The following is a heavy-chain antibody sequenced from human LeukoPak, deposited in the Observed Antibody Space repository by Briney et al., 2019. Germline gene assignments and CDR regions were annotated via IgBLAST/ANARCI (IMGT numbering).Heavy chain of an antibody. D-gene: IGHD6-6*01. Sequence: PGGSLRLSCTASGFTFGDYAMSWFRQAPGKGLEWGGFIRSKAYGATTEYAASVKGRFTISRDDSKSIAYLQMNSLKTEDTALYYCATSPLNRSSGNDYWGQGTLVTVSS. CDR2: IRSKAYGATT. J-gene: IGHJ4*02. V-gene: IGHV3-49*03. CDR3: ATSPLNRSSGNDY. CDR1: GFTFGDYA.